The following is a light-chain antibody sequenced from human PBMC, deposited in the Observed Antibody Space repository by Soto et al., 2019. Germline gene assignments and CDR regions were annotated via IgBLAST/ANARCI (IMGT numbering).Light chain of an antibody. V-gene: IGKV3-15*01. Sequence: EIVLTQSPGTLSLSPGERATLSFMASQSVSNNYLTWYQQKPGQAPRLLIYGASTRATGIPARFSGSGSGTDFTLTISSLQSEDFAVYYCQQYNDWPQTFGQGTKVDIK. J-gene: IGKJ1*01. CDR1: QSVSNN. CDR2: GAS. CDR3: QQYNDWPQT.